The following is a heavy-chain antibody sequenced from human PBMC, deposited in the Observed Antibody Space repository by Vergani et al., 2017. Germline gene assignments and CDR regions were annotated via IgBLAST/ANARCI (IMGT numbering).Heavy chain of an antibody. CDR3: ATRAYYYDSSGYPDDAFDI. V-gene: IGHV3-23*04. D-gene: IGHD3-22*01. CDR2: ISGSGGST. Sequence: VQLVESGGGVVQPGRSLRLSCAASGFTFSSYAMSWVRQAPGKGLEWVSAISGSGGSTYYADSVKGRFTISRDNSKKTLYLQMNSLRAEDTAVYYCATRAYYYDSSGYPDDAFDIWGQGTMVTVSS. CDR1: GFTFSSYA. J-gene: IGHJ3*02.